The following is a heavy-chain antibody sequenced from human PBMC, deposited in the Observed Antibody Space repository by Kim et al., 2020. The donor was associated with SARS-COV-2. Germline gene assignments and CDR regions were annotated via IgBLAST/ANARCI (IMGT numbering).Heavy chain of an antibody. CDR2: MYYSGST. D-gene: IGHD5-18*01. CDR3: ARGGYGAHFDY. Sequence: SETLSLTCTVSGVSISSYYWSWIRQPPGKGLEWIGYMYYSGSTNYNPSLKSRVTTSVDTSKNQFSLKLSSVTAADTAVYYCARGGYGAHFDYWGQGTLVTVSS. J-gene: IGHJ4*02. V-gene: IGHV4-59*13. CDR1: GVSISSYY.